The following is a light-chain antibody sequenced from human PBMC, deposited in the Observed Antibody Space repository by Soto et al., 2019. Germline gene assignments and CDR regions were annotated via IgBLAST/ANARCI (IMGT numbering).Light chain of an antibody. CDR3: SPYTSSSTYV. CDR1: SSDVGGYNY. J-gene: IGLJ1*01. CDR2: DVS. V-gene: IGLV2-14*01. Sequence: QSALTQPASVSGFPGQSIAISCTGTSSDVGGYNYVSWYQQHPGKAPKLMVYDVSNRPSGVSNRFSGSKSGNTASLTISGLQAEDEADYYCSPYTSSSTYVFGTGTKVTVL.